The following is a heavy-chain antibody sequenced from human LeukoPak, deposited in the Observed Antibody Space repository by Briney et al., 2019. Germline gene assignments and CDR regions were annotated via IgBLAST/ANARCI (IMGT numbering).Heavy chain of an antibody. D-gene: IGHD6-6*01. CDR3: ARCLYSISCDY. V-gene: IGHV1-46*01. J-gene: IGHJ4*02. CDR1: GYTLTAYY. Sequence: ASVKVSCKASGYTLTAYYMHWVRQAPGQGLEWMGIINPSGGSTTYAQKFQGRVTMTRDTSKSPVYMELSSLRSEGTAVYYSARCLYSISCDYWGQGTLVTVSS. CDR2: INPSGGST.